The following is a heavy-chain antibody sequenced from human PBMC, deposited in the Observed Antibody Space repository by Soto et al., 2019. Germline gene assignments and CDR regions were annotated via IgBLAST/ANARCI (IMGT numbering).Heavy chain of an antibody. V-gene: IGHV3-33*01. CDR1: GFTFSNYG. J-gene: IGHJ4*02. Sequence: QVQLVESGGGVVQPGRSLRLSCAASGFTFSNYGMHWVRQAPGKGLEWVAVIWLDGSNKYYADSVKGRFTISRDNSINTLYLQMNSLRAGDTAVYYCARDLWSHSSSWPFEYWGQGTLVTVSS. CDR2: IWLDGSNK. D-gene: IGHD6-13*01. CDR3: ARDLWSHSSSWPFEY.